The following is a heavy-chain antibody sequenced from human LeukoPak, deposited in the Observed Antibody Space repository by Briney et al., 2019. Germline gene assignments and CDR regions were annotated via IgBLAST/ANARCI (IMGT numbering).Heavy chain of an antibody. V-gene: IGHV4-4*07. CDR2: IYATGTT. CDR3: ARRLAVTGSPAFDI. Sequence: SETLSLTCTVSGGSISSYYWSWIRQPAGKGLEWLGRIYATGTTNYNPSLKSRVTMSVDTSQNQFSLKLNSVTAADTAVYYCARRLAVTGSPAFDIWGQGTMVTVSS. D-gene: IGHD6-19*01. CDR1: GGSISSYY. J-gene: IGHJ3*02.